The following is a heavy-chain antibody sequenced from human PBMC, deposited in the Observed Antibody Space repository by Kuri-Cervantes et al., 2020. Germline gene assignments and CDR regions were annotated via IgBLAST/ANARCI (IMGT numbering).Heavy chain of an antibody. Sequence: ASVKVSCKSSGYTFTSYGISWVRQAPGQGLEWMGWISAYNGDTNYAQKLQGRVTMTTDTSTSTAYMELKNLRSDDTAIYYCASQRGEIQLWFDFDYWGQGTLVTVSS. V-gene: IGHV1-18*01. CDR1: GYTFTSYG. D-gene: IGHD3-10*01. CDR3: ASQRGEIQLWFDFDY. CDR2: ISAYNGDT. J-gene: IGHJ4*02.